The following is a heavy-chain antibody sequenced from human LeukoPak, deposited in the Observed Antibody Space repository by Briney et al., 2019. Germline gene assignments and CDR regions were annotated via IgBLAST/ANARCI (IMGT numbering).Heavy chain of an antibody. D-gene: IGHD2-15*01. J-gene: IGHJ4*02. CDR2: IYYSGST. Sequence: PSETLCLTCTVSGGSISSYYWSWIRQPPGEGLEWIGYIYYSGSTNYNPSLKSRVTISVDTSKNQFSLKLSSVTAADTAVYYCARSWEFYCSGGSCSGGYFDYWGQGTLVTVSS. CDR1: GGSISSYY. CDR3: ARSWEFYCSGGSCSGGYFDY. V-gene: IGHV4-59*08.